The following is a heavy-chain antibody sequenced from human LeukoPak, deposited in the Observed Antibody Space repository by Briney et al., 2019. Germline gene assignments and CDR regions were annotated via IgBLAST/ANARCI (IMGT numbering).Heavy chain of an antibody. CDR2: INAGNGNT. D-gene: IGHD5-18*01. CDR1: GYTFTSYG. Sequence: GASVKVSCKTSGYTFTSYGMHWVRQAPGQSPEWMGWINAGNGNTKYSQKFQDRVTITRDTSASTAYMELSSLRSEDTAVYYCARDPDTAMVMRNWFDPWGQGTLVTVSS. CDR3: ARDPDTAMVMRNWFDP. J-gene: IGHJ5*02. V-gene: IGHV1-3*01.